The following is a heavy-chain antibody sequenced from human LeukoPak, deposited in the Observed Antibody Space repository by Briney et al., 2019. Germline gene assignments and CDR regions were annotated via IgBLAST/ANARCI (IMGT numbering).Heavy chain of an antibody. D-gene: IGHD3-22*01. CDR1: GGSFSSYY. CDR3: ARGYYDSSGYSNPFDP. J-gene: IGHJ5*02. CDR2: IYYTGTT. V-gene: IGHV4-59*01. Sequence: SETLSLTCTVSGGSFSSYYWSWIRQPPGRGLEWIGYIYYTGTTNYNPSLGSRVTISVDTSKNQFSLKLSAVTAADTAVYYCARGYYDSSGYSNPFDPWGQGTLVTVS.